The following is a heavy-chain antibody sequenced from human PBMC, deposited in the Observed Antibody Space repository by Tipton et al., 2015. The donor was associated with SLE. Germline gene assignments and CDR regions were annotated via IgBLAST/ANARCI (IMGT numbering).Heavy chain of an antibody. Sequence: GLVKPSETLSLTCSVSGGSITTTPYYWGWIRQPPGKGLEWIGSIYYSGSTHYNPSLKSRITISLDTSKNQFSLKLTSVTAANTAIYYCARDQDDFWSSFDAFDIWGLGTMVTVSS. CDR3: ARDQDDFWSSFDAFDI. V-gene: IGHV4-39*07. J-gene: IGHJ3*02. CDR1: GGSITTTPYY. CDR2: IYYSGST. D-gene: IGHD3-3*01.